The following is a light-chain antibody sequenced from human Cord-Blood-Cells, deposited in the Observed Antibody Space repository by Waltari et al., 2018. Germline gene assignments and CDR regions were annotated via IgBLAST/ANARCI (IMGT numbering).Light chain of an antibody. V-gene: IGLV2-11*01. CDR2: DFS. J-gene: IGLJ1*01. CDR1: SSGVCGYNY. Sequence: QSALTQPRSVSGSPGQSVTISCTGTSSGVCGYNYVPRYQPHPGKAPKLMIYDFSKRPTGVPDRFAGSKSGNTASLTISGLQAEYEADYYCCSYAGSYTGVFGTGTKVSVL. CDR3: CSYAGSYTGV.